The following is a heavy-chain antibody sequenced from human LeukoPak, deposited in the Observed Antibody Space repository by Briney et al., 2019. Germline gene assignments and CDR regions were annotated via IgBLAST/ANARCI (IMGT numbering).Heavy chain of an antibody. CDR1: GFIFSNYE. CDR2: ISTSGSTI. V-gene: IGHV3-48*03. D-gene: IGHD6-19*01. CDR3: ARDQFLAVAGGYYYYMDV. Sequence: PGGSLRLSCAASGFIFSNYEMNWVRQAPGKGLEWLSYISTSGSTIYYADSVKGRFTISRDNAKKSLYLQMKSLRAEDTAVYYCARDQFLAVAGGYYYYMDVWGKGTTVTISS. J-gene: IGHJ6*03.